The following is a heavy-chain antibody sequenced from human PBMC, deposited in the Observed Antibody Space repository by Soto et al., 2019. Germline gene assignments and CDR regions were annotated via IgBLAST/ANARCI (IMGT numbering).Heavy chain of an antibody. Sequence: SLTCTVSGGSVSIGSYYWSCIRQPPGKGLEWIGYIYYSGSTNYNPSLKSRVTISVDTSKNQFSLKLSSVTAADTAVYYCARGVVVPAAPHLDYYYGMDVWGQGTTVTVSS. CDR1: GGSVSIGSYY. J-gene: IGHJ6*02. CDR3: ARGVVVPAAPHLDYYYGMDV. V-gene: IGHV4-61*01. CDR2: IYYSGST. D-gene: IGHD2-2*01.